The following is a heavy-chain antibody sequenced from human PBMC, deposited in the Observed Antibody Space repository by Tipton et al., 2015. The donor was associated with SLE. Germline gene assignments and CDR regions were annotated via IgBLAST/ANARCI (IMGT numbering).Heavy chain of an antibody. CDR3: ARDLLIFPPDY. CDR1: GGSFSGYY. CDR2: INHSGST. V-gene: IGHV4-34*01. J-gene: IGHJ4*02. D-gene: IGHD2-15*01. Sequence: TLSLTCAVYGGSFSGYYWSWIRQPPGKGLEWIGEINHSGSTNYNPSLKSRVTISVDTSKNQFSLKLSSVTAADTAVYYCARDLLIFPPDYWGQGTLVNVSS.